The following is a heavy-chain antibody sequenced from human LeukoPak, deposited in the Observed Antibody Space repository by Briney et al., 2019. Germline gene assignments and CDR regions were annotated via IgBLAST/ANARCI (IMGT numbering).Heavy chain of an antibody. J-gene: IGHJ3*02. CDR1: GGSISSYY. CDR2: IYYSGST. CDR3: ARVLLWFGTHAFDI. D-gene: IGHD3-10*01. Sequence: SETLSLTCTVSGGSISSYYWSWIRQPPGKGLEWIGYIYYSGSTNYNPSLKSRVTISVDTSKNQFSLKLSSVTAADTAVYYCARVLLWFGTHAFDIWGQGTMVTVSS. V-gene: IGHV4-59*01.